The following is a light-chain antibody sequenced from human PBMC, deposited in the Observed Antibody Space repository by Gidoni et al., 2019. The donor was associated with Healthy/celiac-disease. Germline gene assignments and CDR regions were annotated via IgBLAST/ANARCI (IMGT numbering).Light chain of an antibody. Sequence: QSALTQPASVSGSPGQSITISCTGTSSDVGGYNYVSWYQQHPGKAPNLMIYEVSNRPSGVSNRFSGSKSGNTASLTISGLQAEDEADYYCSSYTSSSTRVVFGGGTKLTVL. CDR2: EVS. V-gene: IGLV2-14*01. CDR1: SSDVGGYNY. J-gene: IGLJ2*01. CDR3: SSYTSSSTRVV.